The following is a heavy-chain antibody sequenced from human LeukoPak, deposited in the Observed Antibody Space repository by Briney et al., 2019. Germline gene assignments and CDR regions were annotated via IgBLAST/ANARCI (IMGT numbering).Heavy chain of an antibody. J-gene: IGHJ3*02. Sequence: GGSLRLSCAASGFTFSSYAMHWVRQAPGKGLEWVAVISYDGSNKYYADSVKGRFTISRDNSKNTLYLQMNSLRAEDTAVYYCARDFAYYDILTGYSSDAFDIWGQGTMVTVSS. CDR2: ISYDGSNK. CDR3: ARDFAYYDILTGYSSDAFDI. V-gene: IGHV3-30*04. D-gene: IGHD3-9*01. CDR1: GFTFSSYA.